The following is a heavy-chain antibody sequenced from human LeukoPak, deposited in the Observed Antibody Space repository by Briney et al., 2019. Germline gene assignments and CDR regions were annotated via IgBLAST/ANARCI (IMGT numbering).Heavy chain of an antibody. CDR3: ARDLPRRQTYYDFWSGYSLRGGFDY. CDR1: GFTFSSYA. D-gene: IGHD3-3*01. J-gene: IGHJ4*02. V-gene: IGHV3-30*02. Sequence: TGGSLRLSCAASGFTFSSYAMHWVRQAPGKGLEWVTFIRYDGSNKYYADSVKGRFTISRDNFKNTLYLQMNSLRAEDTAVYYCARDLPRRQTYYDFWSGYSLRGGFDYWGQGTLVTVSS. CDR2: IRYDGSNK.